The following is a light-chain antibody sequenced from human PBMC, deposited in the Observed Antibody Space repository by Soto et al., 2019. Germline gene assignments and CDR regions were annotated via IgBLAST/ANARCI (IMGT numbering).Light chain of an antibody. J-gene: IGKJ2*01. Sequence: EIVLTQSPGTLSLSPGERATLSCRASQSVSSSYLAWYQQKPGQPPRLRIYVASSRATGIPDSFSGSGSGTDFTLTISRLEPEDFALYYCQQYGSSPYTFGQGTKLEIK. CDR3: QQYGSSPYT. CDR2: VAS. V-gene: IGKV3-20*01. CDR1: QSVSSSY.